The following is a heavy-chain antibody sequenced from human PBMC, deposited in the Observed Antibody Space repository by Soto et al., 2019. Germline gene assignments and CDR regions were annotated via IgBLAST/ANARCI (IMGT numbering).Heavy chain of an antibody. CDR3: PRRVGSRWRYFDN. CDR2: IFPSGSDT. V-gene: IGHV5-51*01. J-gene: IGHJ4*03. Sequence: GESLKISCSGSGYNFNSYWIAWVRQMPGKGLEWMGIIFPSGSDTRYSPSFRGQVTISVDRSISTAYLQWNSLKASDSATYYCPRRVGSRWRYFDNWGQGILVTVSS. CDR1: GYNFNSYW. D-gene: IGHD2-2*01.